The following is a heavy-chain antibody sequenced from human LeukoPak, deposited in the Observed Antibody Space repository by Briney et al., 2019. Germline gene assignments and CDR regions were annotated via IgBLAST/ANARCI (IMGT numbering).Heavy chain of an antibody. CDR3: AKGDYGSGSDDPLDQYYYGMDV. CDR2: ISNSGRTK. D-gene: IGHD3-10*01. J-gene: IGHJ6*02. Sequence: PGGSLRLSCAASGFTFSSYEMNWVRQAPGKGLEWVSFISNSGRTKYYADSVKGRFTISRDNSKDMLYLQMNSPRPEDTAVYYCAKGDYGSGSDDPLDQYYYGMDVWGQGTTVTVSS. CDR1: GFTFSSYE. V-gene: IGHV3-48*03.